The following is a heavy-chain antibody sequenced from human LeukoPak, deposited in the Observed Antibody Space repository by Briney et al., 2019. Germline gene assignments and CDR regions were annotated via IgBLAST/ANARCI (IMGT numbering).Heavy chain of an antibody. CDR1: GFTFSNYA. CDR3: AKHYPGQTYYDSAFYI. J-gene: IGHJ3*02. Sequence: PGGSLRLSCAASGFTFSNYAMSWVRQAPGKGLEWVSGLSGSGGSTDYADSVKGRYTISRDNSKNTLYLQMNSLRAEDTAVYYCAKHYPGQTYYDSAFYIWGQGTLVTVS. V-gene: IGHV3-23*01. CDR2: LSGSGGST. D-gene: IGHD3-22*01.